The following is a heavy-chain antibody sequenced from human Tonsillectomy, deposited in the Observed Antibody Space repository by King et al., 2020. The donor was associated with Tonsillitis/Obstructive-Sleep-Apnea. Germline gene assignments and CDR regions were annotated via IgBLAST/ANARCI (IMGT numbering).Heavy chain of an antibody. V-gene: IGHV3-53*04. J-gene: IGHJ3*02. Sequence: VQLVESGGGGVQPGGSLRLSCEASGFTVSRNYMNWVRQAPGKGLEWVALLYSGGSKYYADSVKGRFTIFRDNYKNTLYLQMNSLRAEDTAVYYCARDRQSTSCCLAFAISGPGATVTVS. CDR3: ARDRQSTSCCLAFAI. D-gene: IGHD2-2*01. CDR2: LYSGGSK. CDR1: GFTVSRNY.